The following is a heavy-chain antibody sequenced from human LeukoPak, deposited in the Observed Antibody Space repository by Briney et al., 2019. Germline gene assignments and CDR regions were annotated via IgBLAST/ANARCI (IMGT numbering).Heavy chain of an antibody. CDR1: GGSISSSSYY. CDR2: IYYSGST. D-gene: IGHD6-19*01. V-gene: IGHV4-39*01. CDR3: AGLTYSSGWYGSFDY. J-gene: IGHJ4*02. Sequence: PSETLSLTCTVSGGSISSSSYYWGWIRQPPGKGLEWIGSIYYSGSTYYNPSLKSRVTISVDTSKNQFSLKLSSVTAADTAVYYCAGLTYSSGWYGSFDYWGQGTLVTVSS.